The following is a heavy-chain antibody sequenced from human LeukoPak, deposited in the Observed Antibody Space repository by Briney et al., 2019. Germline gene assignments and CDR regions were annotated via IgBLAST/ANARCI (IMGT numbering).Heavy chain of an antibody. CDR3: ARLYYYYDSSGYPTSTYFDY. CDR1: GYSFTSYW. V-gene: IGHV5-51*01. J-gene: IGHJ4*02. CDR2: IYPGDSDT. D-gene: IGHD3-22*01. Sequence: GESLKISCKSSGYSFTSYWIGWVRQMPGKGLEWMGIIYPGDSDTRYSPSFQGQVTISADKSISTAYLQWSSLKASDTAMYYCARLYYYYDSSGYPTSTYFDYWGQGTLVTVSS.